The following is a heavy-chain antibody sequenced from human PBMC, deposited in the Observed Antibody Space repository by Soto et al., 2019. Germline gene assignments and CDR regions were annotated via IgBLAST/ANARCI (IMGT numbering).Heavy chain of an antibody. CDR3: ARGAPITMIVVVRTYYFDY. D-gene: IGHD3-22*01. V-gene: IGHV4-34*01. CDR2: INHSGST. Sequence: KTSETLSLTCAVCGGSFSGYYWSWIRQPPGKGLEWIGEINHSGSTNYNPSLKSRVTISVDTSKNQFSLKLSSVTAADTAVYYCARGAPITMIVVVRTYYFDYWGQGTLVTVSS. J-gene: IGHJ4*02. CDR1: GGSFSGYY.